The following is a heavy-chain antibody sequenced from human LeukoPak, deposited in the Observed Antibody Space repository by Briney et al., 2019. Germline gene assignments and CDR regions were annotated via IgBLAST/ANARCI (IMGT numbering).Heavy chain of an antibody. D-gene: IGHD1-1*01. V-gene: IGHV3-7*01. Sequence: GGSLRLSCAASRFTFSRYWMSWVRQAPGKGLEWVASISQDGSEKFYVDSVKGRLTISRDNAENSLYLQMNSLRAEDTAMYYCARLQRWSDYFDYWGQGTLVTVS. CDR2: ISQDGSEK. CDR1: RFTFSRYW. J-gene: IGHJ4*02. CDR3: ARLQRWSDYFDY.